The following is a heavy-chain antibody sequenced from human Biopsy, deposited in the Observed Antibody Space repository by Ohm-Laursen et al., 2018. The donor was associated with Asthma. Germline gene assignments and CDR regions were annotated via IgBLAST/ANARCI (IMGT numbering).Heavy chain of an antibody. CDR2: FSVYNGNT. CDR1: GYTFNSAG. J-gene: IGHJ6*02. CDR3: ARAVDYSHYYGIDV. V-gene: IGHV1-18*01. Sequence: ASVKVSCKTSGYTFNSAGITWVRQAPGQGLAWMGWFSVYNGNTKVAQKLQDRVTMITDTSTSTAYMELRSLRSDDTAVYFCARAVDYSHYYGIDVWGQGTTVTVS. D-gene: IGHD3-10*01.